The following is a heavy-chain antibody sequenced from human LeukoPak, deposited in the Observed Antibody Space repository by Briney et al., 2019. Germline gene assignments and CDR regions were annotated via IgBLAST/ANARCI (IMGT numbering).Heavy chain of an antibody. CDR2: INHSGST. D-gene: IGHD1-26*01. CDR1: GGSFSGYY. V-gene: IGHV4-34*01. Sequence: SSETLSLTCADYGGSFSGYYWSWIRQPPGKGLEWIGEINHSGSTNYNPSLKSRVTISVDTSKNQFSLKLSSVTAADTAVYYCAREGAPYSGSYYDYWGQGTLVTVSS. J-gene: IGHJ4*02. CDR3: AREGAPYSGSYYDY.